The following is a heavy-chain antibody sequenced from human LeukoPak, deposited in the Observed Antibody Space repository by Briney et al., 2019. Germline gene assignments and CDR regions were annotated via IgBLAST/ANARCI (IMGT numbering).Heavy chain of an antibody. CDR3: VKDIQLST. CDR1: GFNFITAA. CDR2: IGSSGGST. D-gene: IGHD5-24*01. V-gene: IGHV3-23*01. J-gene: IGHJ3*01. Sequence: GGSLRLSCAASGFNFITAAMTWVRQAPGKGLEWVSLIGSSGGSTYYADSVKGRFTISRDNSNHALSLQMNSLRVEDTAIYYCVKDIQLSTWGLGTMVTVSS.